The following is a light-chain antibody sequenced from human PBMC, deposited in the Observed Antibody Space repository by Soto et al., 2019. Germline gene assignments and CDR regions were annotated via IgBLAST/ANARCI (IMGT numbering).Light chain of an antibody. Sequence: QSALTQPPSASGTPGQRVTISCSGGSSNIGSHTVNWYRQLPGTAPKLLIFSINQRPSGVPDRFSGSKSGTSVSLAIRGLQSDDEAEYFCAAWDATLKAYVFGTGTKSPS. CDR1: SSNIGSHT. J-gene: IGLJ1*01. CDR3: AAWDATLKAYV. V-gene: IGLV1-44*01. CDR2: SIN.